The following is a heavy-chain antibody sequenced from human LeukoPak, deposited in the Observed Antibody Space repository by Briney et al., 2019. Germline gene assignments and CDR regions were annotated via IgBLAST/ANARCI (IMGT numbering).Heavy chain of an antibody. CDR3: ARDSGGVRYFDWFFDY. CDR1: GFNFRDYS. V-gene: IGHV3-30*12. D-gene: IGHD3-9*01. J-gene: IGHJ4*02. Sequence: GSLRLSCVGYGFNFRDYSMNWVRQAPGKGLEWVAVISKDGSDKYYPGSVRGRFTISRDNSKNTLYLQMNSLRAEDTAVYYCARDSGGVRYFDWFFDYWGQGTLVTVSS. CDR2: ISKDGSDK.